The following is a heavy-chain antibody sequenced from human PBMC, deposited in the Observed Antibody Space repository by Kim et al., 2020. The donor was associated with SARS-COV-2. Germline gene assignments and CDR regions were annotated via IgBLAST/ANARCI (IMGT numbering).Heavy chain of an antibody. CDR3: ARAYPGPLLWFGRNYYGM. V-gene: IGHV4-34*01. CDR2: INHSGST. Sequence: SETLSLTCAVYGGSFSGYYWSWIRQPPGKGLEWIGEINHSGSTNYNPSLKSRVTISVDTSKNQFSLKLSSVTAADTAVYYCARAYPGPLLWFGRNYYGM. J-gene: IGHJ6*01. CDR1: GGSFSGYY. D-gene: IGHD3-10*01.